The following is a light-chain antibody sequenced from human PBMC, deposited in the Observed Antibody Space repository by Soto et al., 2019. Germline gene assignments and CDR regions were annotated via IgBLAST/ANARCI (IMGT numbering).Light chain of an antibody. Sequence: EIVMTQSPATLSVSPGERASLSCRASQSISSNLAWYQQRPGQAPRLLIYDASTRATGLPARFSGSGSGTEFTLTISSLQSEDFAVYYCQQYNNWPLYTFGRGTKLEIK. CDR1: QSISSN. CDR3: QQYNNWPLYT. V-gene: IGKV3-15*01. J-gene: IGKJ2*01. CDR2: DAS.